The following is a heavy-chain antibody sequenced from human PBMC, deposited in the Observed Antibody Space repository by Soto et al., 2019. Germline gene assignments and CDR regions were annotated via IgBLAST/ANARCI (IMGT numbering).Heavy chain of an antibody. D-gene: IGHD5-18*01. V-gene: IGHV3-30-3*01. CDR3: VGDTARDMPPCGFYNGGMDV. CDR2: ISFDGAQK. Sequence: QVQLLESGGGVVQPGRSLRLSCEASGYTFSSYAMHWVRQAPGKGLEWVAVISFDGAQKHSADSVKGRFTISRDNSKNTLFLQMTSLRAEDTAVYYCVGDTARDMPPCGFYNGGMDVWGQGTTVTVSS. J-gene: IGHJ6*02. CDR1: GYTFSSYA.